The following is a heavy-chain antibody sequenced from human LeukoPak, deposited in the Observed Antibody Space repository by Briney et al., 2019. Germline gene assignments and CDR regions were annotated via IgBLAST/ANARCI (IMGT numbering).Heavy chain of an antibody. D-gene: IGHD3-16*02. CDR1: GYIFTSHY. CDR3: ARDNSVGDIAWWFDP. V-gene: IGHV1-46*01. J-gene: IGHJ5*02. Sequence: GASVKVSCKASGYIFTSHYMHWVRQAPGQGLECMGLINPSGSSTLYAQKFQGRVTMTRDMSTTTDYMELSSLRSEDTAVYYCARDNSVGDIAWWFDPWGQGTLVTVSS. CDR2: INPSGSST.